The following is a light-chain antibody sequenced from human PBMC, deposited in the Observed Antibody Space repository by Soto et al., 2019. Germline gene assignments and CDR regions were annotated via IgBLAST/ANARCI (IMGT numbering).Light chain of an antibody. CDR3: QQYDSSPGLT. CDR2: DTS. J-gene: IGKJ4*01. Sequence: EIVLTQSPATLSLSPGERAILSCRASQSVLEYLAWYQQKPGQAPRLLIYDTSNRATGIPDRFSGSGSGTDFTLTISNLEPEDFAVYYCQQYDSSPGLTFGGGTKVEIK. V-gene: IGKV3-11*01. CDR1: QSVLEY.